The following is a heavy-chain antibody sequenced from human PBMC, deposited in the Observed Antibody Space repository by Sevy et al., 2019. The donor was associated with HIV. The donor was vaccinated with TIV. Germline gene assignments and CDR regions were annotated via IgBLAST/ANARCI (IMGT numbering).Heavy chain of an antibody. CDR3: ARDTYYYDSSGYYWFDY. Sequence: ASVKVSCKASGYTFSSYSISWVRQAPGQGLEWMGWISAYNGNTNYAQKLQGRVTMTTDTSTSTAYMELRSLRSDDTAVYYCARDTYYYDSSGYYWFDYWGQGTLATVSS. CDR2: ISAYNGNT. D-gene: IGHD3-22*01. V-gene: IGHV1-18*04. J-gene: IGHJ4*02. CDR1: GYTFSSYS.